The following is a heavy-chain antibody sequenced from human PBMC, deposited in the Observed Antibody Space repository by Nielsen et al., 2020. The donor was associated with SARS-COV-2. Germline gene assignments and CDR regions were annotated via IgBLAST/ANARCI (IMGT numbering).Heavy chain of an antibody. J-gene: IGHJ3*01. D-gene: IGHD3-10*01. V-gene: IGHV4-59*11. CDR3: AKFRGLGRSVGAFDV. CDR2: IYSSGNT. CDR1: NEITPHY. Sequence: SETLSLTCSVSNEITPHYWSWVRQTPGKGLEWIGYIYSSGNTSYSHSLKSRVSISIDKSKNQISLTLKSVTAADTAVYYCAKFRGLGRSVGAFDVWGPGTKVTVSS.